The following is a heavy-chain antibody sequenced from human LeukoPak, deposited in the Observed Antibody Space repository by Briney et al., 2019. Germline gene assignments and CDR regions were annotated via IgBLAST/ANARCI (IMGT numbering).Heavy chain of an antibody. CDR1: GFTLSSYE. CDR2: ISSSGSTI. D-gene: IGHD3-3*01. V-gene: IGHV3-48*03. J-gene: IGHJ3*02. CDR3: ARDPVYYDFWSGYRPLYAFDI. Sequence: GGSLRLSCAASGFTLSSYEMNCVRQAPGKGLEWVSYISSSGSTIYYADSVKGRFTISRDNAKNSLYLQMNSLRAEDTAVYYCARDPVYYDFWSGYRPLYAFDIWGQGTMVTVSS.